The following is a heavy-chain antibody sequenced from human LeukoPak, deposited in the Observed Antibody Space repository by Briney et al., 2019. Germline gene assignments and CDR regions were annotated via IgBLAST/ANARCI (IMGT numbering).Heavy chain of an antibody. J-gene: IGHJ4*02. Sequence: GGSLRLSCAASGFTFSSYEMNWVRQAPGKGLEWVSYISSSGSTIYYADSVKGRFTISRDNAKNSLYLQMNSLGTEDTAVYYCAKTPKIRGVSNFDYWGQGTLVTVSS. CDR2: ISSSGSTI. CDR1: GFTFSSYE. CDR3: AKTPKIRGVSNFDY. D-gene: IGHD3-10*01. V-gene: IGHV3-48*03.